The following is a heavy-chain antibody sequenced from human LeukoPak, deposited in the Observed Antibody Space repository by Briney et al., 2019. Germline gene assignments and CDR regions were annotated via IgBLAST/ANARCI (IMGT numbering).Heavy chain of an antibody. CDR1: GFTFTSYT. CDR2: IGTGTSTV. Sequence: PGESLRLSCAASGFTFTSYTMNWVRQAPGKGLEWVSHIGTGTSTVGYADSIKGRFTISRDNAKNSVDLQMSSLRVDDSAVYYCVRDKDWGFESWCQGTLVTVSS. CDR3: VRDKDWGFES. V-gene: IGHV3-48*01. D-gene: IGHD7-27*01. J-gene: IGHJ4*02.